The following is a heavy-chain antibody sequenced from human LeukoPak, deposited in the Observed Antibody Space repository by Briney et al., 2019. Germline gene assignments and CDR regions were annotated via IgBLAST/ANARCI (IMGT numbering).Heavy chain of an antibody. J-gene: IGHJ3*02. V-gene: IGHV1-18*01. CDR1: GYTFTSYG. Sequence: AXVKVSCKASGYTFTSYGISWVRQAPGQGLEWMGWISAYNGNTNYAQKLQGRVTMNTDTSTSTAYMQLRSLRSDDTAVYYCARVYYDFWSGYEYDAFDIWGQGTMVTVSS. CDR2: ISAYNGNT. CDR3: ARVYYDFWSGYEYDAFDI. D-gene: IGHD3-3*01.